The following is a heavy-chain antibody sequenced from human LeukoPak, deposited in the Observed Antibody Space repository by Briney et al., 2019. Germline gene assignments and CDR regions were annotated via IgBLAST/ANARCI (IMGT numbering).Heavy chain of an antibody. J-gene: IGHJ4*02. D-gene: IGHD3-10*02. V-gene: IGHV1-69*13. CDR2: IIPIFGTA. Sequence: ASVKVSCKASGGTFSTYAISWVRQAPGQGLEWMGGIIPIFGTANYAQKFQGRVTITADESTSTAYMELSSLRSEGTAVYYCARGNTMCGLTGIPCSRNKGEIEDYWGQGTLVTVSS. CDR1: GGTFSTYA. CDR3: ARGNTMCGLTGIPCSRNKGEIEDY.